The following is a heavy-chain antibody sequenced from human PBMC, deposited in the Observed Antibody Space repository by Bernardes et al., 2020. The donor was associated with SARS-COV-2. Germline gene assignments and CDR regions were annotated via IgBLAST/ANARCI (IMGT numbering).Heavy chain of an antibody. CDR2: ISGSGGST. CDR3: AKESITIFGVVIGNWFDP. Sequence: GGSLRLSCAASGFTFSSYAMSWVRQAPGKGLEWVSAISGSGGSTYYADSVKGRFTISRDNSKNTLYLQMNSLRAEDTAVYYCAKESITIFGVVIGNWFDPWGQGTLVTVSS. V-gene: IGHV3-23*01. CDR1: GFTFSSYA. J-gene: IGHJ5*02. D-gene: IGHD3-3*01.